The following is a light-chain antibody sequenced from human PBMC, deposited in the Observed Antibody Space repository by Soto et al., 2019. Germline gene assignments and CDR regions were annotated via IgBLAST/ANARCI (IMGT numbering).Light chain of an antibody. CDR2: DAS. Sequence: ESVLTQSPATLSLSPWERAKLYCRASQSVSSYLAWYQRKPGQAPRLLIYDASNRATGIPARFSGSGSGTDFTLTISSLEPEDFAVYYCQQRSNWPVTFGQGTKVDIK. J-gene: IGKJ1*01. CDR3: QQRSNWPVT. CDR1: QSVSSY. V-gene: IGKV3-11*01.